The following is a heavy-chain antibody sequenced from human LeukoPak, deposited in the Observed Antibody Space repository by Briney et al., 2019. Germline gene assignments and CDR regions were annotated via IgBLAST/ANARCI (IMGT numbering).Heavy chain of an antibody. Sequence: GGSLRLSCSASGFTFSSYSMNWVRQAPGKGLEWVSYISKNSDNKYYGGSVEGRFTVSRDNAKNSLYLQMNGLRDEDTAAYYCARAGYGDPHFDFWGQGTLVTVSS. V-gene: IGHV3-48*02. CDR2: ISKNSDNK. CDR3: ARAGYGDPHFDF. J-gene: IGHJ4*02. CDR1: GFTFSSYS. D-gene: IGHD4-17*01.